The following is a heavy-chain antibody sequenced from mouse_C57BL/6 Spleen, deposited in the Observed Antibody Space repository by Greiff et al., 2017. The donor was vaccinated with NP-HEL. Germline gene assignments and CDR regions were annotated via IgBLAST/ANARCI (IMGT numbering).Heavy chain of an antibody. J-gene: IGHJ4*01. Sequence: EVQVVESGGGLVQPGGSLKLSCAASGFTFSDYYMYWVRQTPEKRLEWVAYISNGGGSTYYPDTVKGRFTISRDNAKNTLYLQMSRLKSEDTAMYYCARNRDYYAMDYWGQGTSVTVSS. CDR1: GFTFSDYY. V-gene: IGHV5-12*01. CDR3: ARNRDYYAMDY. CDR2: ISNGGGST.